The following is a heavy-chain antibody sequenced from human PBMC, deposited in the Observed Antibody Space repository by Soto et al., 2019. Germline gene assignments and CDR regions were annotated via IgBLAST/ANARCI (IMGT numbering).Heavy chain of an antibody. Sequence: QVQLVQSGAEVKKPGSSVKVSCKASVGTFRSYTISWVRQAPGQGLEWMGRIIPILGIANYAQKFQGRVTITADKSTSTAYMELSSLRSADTSVYYCATGDSDFYHWCQGTLVTFSS. CDR3: ATGDSDFYH. V-gene: IGHV1-69*02. J-gene: IGHJ4*02. D-gene: IGHD4-17*01. CDR2: IIPILGIA. CDR1: VGTFRSYT.